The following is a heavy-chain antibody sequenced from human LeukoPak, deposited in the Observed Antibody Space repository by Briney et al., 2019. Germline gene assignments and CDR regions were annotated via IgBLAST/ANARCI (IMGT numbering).Heavy chain of an antibody. D-gene: IGHD3-10*01. CDR1: GGSISSSSYY. J-gene: IGHJ6*03. CDR3: ARGIPMVRGIARPYYMDV. V-gene: IGHV4-39*07. CDR2: IYYSGST. Sequence: SETLSLTCTVSGGSISSSSYYWGWIRQPPGKGLEWIGSIYYSGSTYYNPSLKSRVTISVDTSKNQFSLKLSSVTAADTAVYYCARGIPMVRGIARPYYMDVWGKGTTVTISS.